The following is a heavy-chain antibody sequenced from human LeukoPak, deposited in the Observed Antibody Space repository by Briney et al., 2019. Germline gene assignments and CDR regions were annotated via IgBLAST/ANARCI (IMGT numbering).Heavy chain of an antibody. CDR3: ARAVGYRGREDY. CDR2: INYSGTT. J-gene: IGHJ4*02. Sequence: PSKTLSLTCAVYGGPFSGYYWTWIRQPPGKGLEWIGEINYSGTTNYNPSLKSRVTISVDTSKNQVSLRLSSVTAADTAVYYCARAVGYRGREDYWGQGTLVTVSS. D-gene: IGHD5-24*01. CDR1: GGPFSGYY. V-gene: IGHV4-34*01.